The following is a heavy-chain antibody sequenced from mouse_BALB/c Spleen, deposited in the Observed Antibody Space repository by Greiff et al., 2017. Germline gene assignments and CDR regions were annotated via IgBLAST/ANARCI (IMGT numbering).Heavy chain of an antibody. D-gene: IGHD1-1*01. V-gene: IGHV2-6-7*01. CDR2: IWGDGST. Sequence: QVQLKQSGPGLVAPSQSLSITCTVSGFSLTGYGVNWVRQPPGKGLEWLGMIWGDGSTDYNSALKSRLSISKDNSKSQVFLKMNSLQTDDTARYYCARDLYYGSSYGFAYWGQGTLVTVSA. CDR3: ARDLYYGSSYGFAY. J-gene: IGHJ3*01. CDR1: GFSLTGYG.